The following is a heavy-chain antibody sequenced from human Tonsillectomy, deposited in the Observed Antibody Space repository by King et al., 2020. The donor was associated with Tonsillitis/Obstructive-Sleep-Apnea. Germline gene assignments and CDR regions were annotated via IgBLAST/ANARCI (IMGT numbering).Heavy chain of an antibody. V-gene: IGHV4-59*01. CDR3: ARDMVLEAGGDAFDI. D-gene: IGHD2-8*01. CDR2: INYSGSA. J-gene: IGHJ3*02. Sequence: VQLQESGPGLVKHSETLSLTCTVSGGSISSYYWSWIRRPPGKGLEWIGDINYSGSANYNPSLKSRVTMSVDRPKNQFSLKLSSVTAADTAVYYCARDMVLEAGGDAFDIWGQGTMVTVSS. CDR1: GGSISSYY.